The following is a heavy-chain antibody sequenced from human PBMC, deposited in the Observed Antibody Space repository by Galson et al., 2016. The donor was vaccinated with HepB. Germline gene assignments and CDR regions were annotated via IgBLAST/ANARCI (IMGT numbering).Heavy chain of an antibody. J-gene: IGHJ6*04. Sequence: SLRLSCAASGFTFRSYAMSWVRQAPGKGLEWVSSISGSGGSTYYANSARGRFTISSDNSKKTLYLQMNSLRAEDTAVYFCARGTASRPGYYYALDVWGKGTTVTVSS. CDR3: ARGTASRPGYYYALDV. D-gene: IGHD6-6*01. CDR2: ISGSGGST. V-gene: IGHV3-23*01. CDR1: GFTFRSYA.